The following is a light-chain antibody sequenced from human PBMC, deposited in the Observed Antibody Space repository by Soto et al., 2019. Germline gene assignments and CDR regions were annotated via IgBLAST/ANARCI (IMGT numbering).Light chain of an antibody. Sequence: QSVLTQPPSASGTPGQRVTISCSGSSSNIATNAVNWYQQLPGAAPKLLIYHHNQRPSGVPDRFSGSTSGTSASLAISGLQSEDEADYYCAAWDDILNGVIFGGGTKLTVL. CDR2: HHN. CDR1: SSNIATNA. J-gene: IGLJ2*01. CDR3: AAWDDILNGVI. V-gene: IGLV1-44*01.